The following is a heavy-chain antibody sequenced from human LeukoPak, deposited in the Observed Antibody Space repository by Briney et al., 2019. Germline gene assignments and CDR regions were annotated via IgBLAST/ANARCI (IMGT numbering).Heavy chain of an antibody. CDR1: GLTFSSYG. CDR2: IWYDGSNK. D-gene: IGHD3-3*01. V-gene: IGHV3-33*01. J-gene: IGHJ4*02. Sequence: GGSLRLSCAASGLTFSSYGMHWVRQAPGKGLEWVAVIWYDGSNKYYADSVKGRFTISRDNSKNTLYLRMNSLRAEDTAVYYCARVAIFGVEDYFDYWGQGTLVTVSS. CDR3: ARVAIFGVEDYFDY.